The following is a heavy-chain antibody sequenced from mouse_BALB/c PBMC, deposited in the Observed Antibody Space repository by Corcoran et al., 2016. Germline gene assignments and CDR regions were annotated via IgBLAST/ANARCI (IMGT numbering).Heavy chain of an antibody. V-gene: IGHV3-6*02. J-gene: IGHJ3*01. CDR2: ISYDGSN. CDR1: GYSITSGYY. CDR3: ARGGPSFAY. Sequence: DVQLQESGPGLVKPSQSLSLTCSVTGYSITSGYYWNWIRQFPGNKLEWMGYISYDGSNNYNPSLKNRISITRDTSKNQFFLKLNSVTTEDTATYYCARGGPSFAYWGQGTLVTVSA.